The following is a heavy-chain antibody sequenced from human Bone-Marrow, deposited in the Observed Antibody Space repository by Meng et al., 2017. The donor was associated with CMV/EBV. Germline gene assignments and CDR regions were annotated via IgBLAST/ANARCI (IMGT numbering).Heavy chain of an antibody. CDR1: GGTFSSYT. Sequence: SVKVSCKASGGTFSSYTISWVRQAPGQGLEWMGRIIPILGIANYAQKFQGRVTMTTDTSTSTAYMELRSLRSEDTAVYYCARPFDWLCNWGQGTLVTVSS. J-gene: IGHJ4*02. CDR3: ARPFDWLCN. CDR2: IIPILGIA. V-gene: IGHV1-69*02. D-gene: IGHD3-9*01.